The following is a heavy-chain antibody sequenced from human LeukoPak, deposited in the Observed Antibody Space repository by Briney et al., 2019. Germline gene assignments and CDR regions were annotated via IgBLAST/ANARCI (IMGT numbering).Heavy chain of an antibody. CDR2: IDTSSSYI. V-gene: IGHV3-21*01. CDR3: AREEQAWAYGMDV. CDR1: GFTFSRHS. D-gene: IGHD1-26*01. Sequence: GGSLRLSCAASGFTFSRHSMNWVRQAPGKGLEWVSSIDTSSSYIYYADSVKGRFTISRDNAKNSLYLQMNSLSAEDTAMYYCAREEQAWAYGMDVWGQGTTVTVSS. J-gene: IGHJ6*02.